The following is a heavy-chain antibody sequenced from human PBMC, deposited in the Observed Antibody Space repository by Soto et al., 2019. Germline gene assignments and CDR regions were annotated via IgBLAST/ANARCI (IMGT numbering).Heavy chain of an antibody. J-gene: IGHJ3*01. Sequence: EVQLVESGGGLVQPGRSLRLSCAASGFTFDDYAMHWVRQAPGKGLEWVSGISWNSDSIAYADSVKGRLTISRDNAKNSLYLQMNSLRAEDTALYYCAKDGHSIGYYYDHAFDVWGQGTMVTVSS. CDR3: AKDGHSIGYYYDHAFDV. CDR1: GFTFDDYA. CDR2: ISWNSDSI. D-gene: IGHD3-22*01. V-gene: IGHV3-9*01.